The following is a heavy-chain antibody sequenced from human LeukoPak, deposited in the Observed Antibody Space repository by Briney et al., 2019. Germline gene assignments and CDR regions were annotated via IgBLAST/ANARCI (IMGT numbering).Heavy chain of an antibody. CDR1: GFTFSSYA. CDR3: AGGHRDGYNWRGDY. D-gene: IGHD5-24*01. V-gene: IGHV3-30-3*01. Sequence: GGSLRLSCAASGFTFSSYAMHWVRQAPGEGLEWVAVISYDGSNKYYADSVKGRFTISRDNSKNTLYLQMNSLRAEDTAVYYCAGGHRDGYNWRGDYWGQGTLVTVSS. CDR2: ISYDGSNK. J-gene: IGHJ4*02.